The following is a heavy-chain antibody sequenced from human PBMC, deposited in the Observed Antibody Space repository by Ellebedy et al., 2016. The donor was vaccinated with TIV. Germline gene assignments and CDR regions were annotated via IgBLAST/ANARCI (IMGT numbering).Heavy chain of an antibody. D-gene: IGHD3-9*01. CDR2: IYTSGST. Sequence: MPSETLSLTCTVSGGSISSYYWSWIRQPAGKGLEWIGRIYTSGSTNYNPSLKSRVTMSVDTSKNQFSLKLSSVTAADTAVYYCARDPDILTGYMAGYGMDVWGQGTTVTVSS. V-gene: IGHV4-4*07. J-gene: IGHJ6*02. CDR1: GGSISSYY. CDR3: ARDPDILTGYMAGYGMDV.